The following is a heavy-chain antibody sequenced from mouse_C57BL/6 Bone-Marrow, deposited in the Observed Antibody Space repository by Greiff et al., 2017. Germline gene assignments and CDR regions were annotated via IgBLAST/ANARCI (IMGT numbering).Heavy chain of an antibody. CDR2: ISSGGSYT. V-gene: IGHV5-6*01. CDR3: ARHELLRGWFAY. D-gene: IGHD1-1*01. Sequence: EVMLVESGGDLVKPGGSLKLSCAASGFTFSSYGMSWVRQTPDKRLEWVATISSGGSYTYYPDSVKGRFTISRDNAKNTLYLQRSSLKSEDTSMYYCARHELLRGWFAYWGQGTLVTVSA. J-gene: IGHJ3*01. CDR1: GFTFSSYG.